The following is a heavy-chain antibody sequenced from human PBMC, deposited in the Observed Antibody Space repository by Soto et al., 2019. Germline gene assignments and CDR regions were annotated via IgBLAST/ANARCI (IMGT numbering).Heavy chain of an antibody. D-gene: IGHD6-6*01. Sequence: SETRSLTCAFSGGSFSDYYWTWIRQPPGKGLEWIGEIDHSGGTNYNPSLKSRVSISVDTSKNHFSLKLTSVTAADTAVYYCAGREYSSSSFYYYYYAIDVWGQGTTVTVSS. J-gene: IGHJ6*02. CDR3: AGREYSSSSFYYYYYAIDV. CDR2: IDHSGGT. CDR1: GGSFSDYY. V-gene: IGHV4-34*01.